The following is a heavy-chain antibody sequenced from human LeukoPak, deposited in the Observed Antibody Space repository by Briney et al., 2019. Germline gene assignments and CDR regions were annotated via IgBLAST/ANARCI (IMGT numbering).Heavy chain of an antibody. J-gene: IGHJ5*02. CDR1: GGSISSSSYY. D-gene: IGHD2-2*01. CDR3: AGLDIVVVPALNWFDP. CDR2: IYYSGST. Sequence: SETLSLTCTVSGGSISSSSYYWGWIRQPPGKGLEWIGSIYYSGSTYYNPSLKSRVTISVDTSKNQFSLKLSSVTAADTAVYYCAGLDIVVVPALNWFDPWGQGTLVTVSS. V-gene: IGHV4-39*01.